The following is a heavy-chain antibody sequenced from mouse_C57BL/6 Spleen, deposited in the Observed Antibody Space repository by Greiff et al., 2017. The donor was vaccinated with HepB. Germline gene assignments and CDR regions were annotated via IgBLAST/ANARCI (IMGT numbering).Heavy chain of an antibody. CDR2: IHPNSGST. D-gene: IGHD2-4*01. J-gene: IGHJ2*01. CDR3: YIYYDYYYFDY. Sequence: VQLQQSGAELVKPGASVKLSCKASGYTFTSYWMHWVKQRPGQGLEWIGMIHPNSGSTNYNEKFKSKATLTVDKSSSTAYMQLSSLTSEDSAVYYCYIYYDYYYFDYWGQGTTLTVSS. V-gene: IGHV1-64*01. CDR1: GYTFTSYW.